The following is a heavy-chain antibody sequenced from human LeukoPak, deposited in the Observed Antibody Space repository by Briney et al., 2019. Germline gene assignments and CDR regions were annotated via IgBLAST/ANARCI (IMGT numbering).Heavy chain of an antibody. J-gene: IGHJ3*02. D-gene: IGHD2-2*01. CDR1: GYTCTSYG. CDR3: ARDDAELGDAFDI. V-gene: IGHV1-18*01. Sequence: ASVKVSCKASGYTCTSYGISLVRQAPGQGLEWMGWISAYNGNTNYAQKLQGRVTMTTDTSTSTAYMELRSLRSDDTAVYYCARDDAELGDAFDIWGQGTMVTVSS. CDR2: ISAYNGNT.